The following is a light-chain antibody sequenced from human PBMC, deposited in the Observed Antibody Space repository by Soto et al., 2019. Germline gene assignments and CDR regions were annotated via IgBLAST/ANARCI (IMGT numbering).Light chain of an antibody. CDR3: QQYVSSPIT. CDR1: LSVSSSY. J-gene: IGKJ3*01. Sequence: EIVLTQSPGTLSLSPGERATLSCRARLSVSSSYLAWDQQKPGQAPRLLIYGASSRATGLPERLSGTGSGPDFTLTTSRLEPEDFAVYYCQQYVSSPITFGPGTNVDIK. V-gene: IGKV3-20*01. CDR2: GAS.